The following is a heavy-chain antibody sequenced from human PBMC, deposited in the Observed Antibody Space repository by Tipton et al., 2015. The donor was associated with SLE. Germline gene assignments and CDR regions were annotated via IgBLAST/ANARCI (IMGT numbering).Heavy chain of an antibody. CDR2: IYYSGGT. D-gene: IGHD3-16*02. CDR1: GGSISSSTYY. J-gene: IGHJ4*02. Sequence: TLSLTCTVSGGSISSSTYYWGWLRQPPGKGLEWIGYIYYSGGTYYNPSLKSRVTISLDASKNQFSLKLSSETAADTAVYYCATLRRRSFAIDYWGQGTLVTVSS. V-gene: IGHV4-39*07. CDR3: ATLRRRSFAIDY.